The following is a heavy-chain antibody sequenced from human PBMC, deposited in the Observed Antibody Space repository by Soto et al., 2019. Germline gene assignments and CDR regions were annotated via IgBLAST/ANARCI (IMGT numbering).Heavy chain of an antibody. CDR2: IGGRGNSA. D-gene: IGHD5-12*01. CDR1: GFIFTNYA. CDR3: VREGRGSFDF. V-gene: IGHV3-23*01. J-gene: IGHJ3*01. Sequence: GGSLRLSCAASGFIFTNYAMNWVRQAPGKGLEWVSVIGGRGNSAYYADSVQGRFTISRDNSKNTLTLQMSSLTADDTAIYYCVREGRGSFDFWGRGTMVTVSS.